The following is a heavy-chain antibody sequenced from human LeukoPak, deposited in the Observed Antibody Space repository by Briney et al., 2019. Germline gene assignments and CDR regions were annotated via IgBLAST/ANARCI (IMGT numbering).Heavy chain of an antibody. CDR1: GYTFTGYY. D-gene: IGHD5-24*01. CDR3: ARGTLGGWLQLNY. J-gene: IGHJ4*02. V-gene: IGHV1-2*06. Sequence: ASVKVSCKASGYTFTGYYMHWVRQAPVQGLEWMGRINPNSGGTNYAQKFQGRVTMTRDTPISTAYMELSRLRSDDTAVYYCARGTLGGWLQLNYWGQGTLVTVSS. CDR2: INPNSGGT.